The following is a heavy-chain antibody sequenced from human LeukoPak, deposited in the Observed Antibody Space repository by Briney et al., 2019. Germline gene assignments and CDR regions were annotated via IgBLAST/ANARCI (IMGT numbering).Heavy chain of an antibody. V-gene: IGHV1-2*02. CDR3: ARDNSVEDTAWWFDP. D-gene: IGHD4-23*01. J-gene: IGHJ5*02. CDR1: GYTFTGYY. Sequence: ASVKVSCKASGYTFTGYYMHWVRQAPGQGLEWMGWMNPNSGNTSYAQKFQGRVTMTRDMSTSTDYMELSSLRSEDTAVYYCARDNSVEDTAWWFDPWGQGTLVTVSS. CDR2: MNPNSGNT.